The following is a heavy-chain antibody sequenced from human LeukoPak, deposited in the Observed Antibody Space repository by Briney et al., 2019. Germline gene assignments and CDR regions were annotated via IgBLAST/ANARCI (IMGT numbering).Heavy chain of an antibody. CDR3: ARGGSRLAKGFDY. Sequence: SETLSLTCTVSGGSVSSGSYYWSWIRQPPGKGLEWIGYIYYSGSTNYNPSLKSRVTISVDTPKNQFSLKLSSVTAADTAVYYCARGGSRLAKGFDYWGQGTLVTVSS. J-gene: IGHJ4*02. CDR2: IYYSGST. CDR1: GGSVSSGSYY. D-gene: IGHD6-13*01. V-gene: IGHV4-61*01.